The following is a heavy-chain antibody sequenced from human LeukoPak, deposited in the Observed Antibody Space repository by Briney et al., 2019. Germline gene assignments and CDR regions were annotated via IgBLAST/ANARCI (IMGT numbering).Heavy chain of an antibody. CDR2: IYYSGST. CDR1: GGSISSSSYY. CDR3: ARPYYYGSGSPKVV. J-gene: IGHJ3*01. D-gene: IGHD3-10*01. V-gene: IGHV4-39*01. Sequence: SETLSLTCTVSGGSISSSSYYWGWIRQPPGKGLEWIGSIYYSGSTYYNPSLKSRVTISVDTSKNQFSLKLSSVTAADTAVYYCARPYYYGSGSPKVVWGQGTMVTVSS.